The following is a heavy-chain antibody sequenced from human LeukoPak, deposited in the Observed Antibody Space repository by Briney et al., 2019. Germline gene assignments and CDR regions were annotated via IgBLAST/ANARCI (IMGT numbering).Heavy chain of an antibody. Sequence: PGGSLRLSCAASGFTFSNYAMSWVRQAPGKGLEWVSGIRGSGGSTYYADSVKGRFTISRDNSKNTLYLQMNSLRAEDTAVYYCAKDHRSMIVVVVDFDCWGQGTLVTVSS. CDR3: AKDHRSMIVVVVDFDC. CDR1: GFTFSNYA. CDR2: IRGSGGST. J-gene: IGHJ4*02. V-gene: IGHV3-23*01. D-gene: IGHD3-22*01.